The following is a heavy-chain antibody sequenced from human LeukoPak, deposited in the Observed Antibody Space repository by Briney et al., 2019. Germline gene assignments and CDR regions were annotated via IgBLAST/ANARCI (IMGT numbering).Heavy chain of an antibody. CDR3: ARDPANQYPPSV. V-gene: IGHV4-38-2*02. CDR2: IYHSGTT. Sequence: PSETLSLTCTVSGYSISSGYYWGWIRQPPGKGLEWIGSIYHSGTTYYNPSLKSRVTISVDTSKNQFSLKLSSVTAADTAVYFCARDPANQYPPSVWGQGTLVTVSS. J-gene: IGHJ4*02. D-gene: IGHD2-2*01. CDR1: GYSISSGYY.